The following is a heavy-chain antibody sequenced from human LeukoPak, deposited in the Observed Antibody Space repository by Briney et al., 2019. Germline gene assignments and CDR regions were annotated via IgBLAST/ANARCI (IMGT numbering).Heavy chain of an antibody. J-gene: IGHJ4*02. CDR3: AREIVSAVAGNFDY. Sequence: GGSLRLSCAASGFTFSSYEMNWVRQAPGKGLEWVSYISSSGSTRTYADSVKGRFTISRDNAKNSLYLEMNSLRAENTAVYYCAREIVSAVAGNFDYWGQGTLVTVSS. V-gene: IGHV3-48*03. CDR1: GFTFSSYE. D-gene: IGHD6-19*01. CDR2: ISSSGSTR.